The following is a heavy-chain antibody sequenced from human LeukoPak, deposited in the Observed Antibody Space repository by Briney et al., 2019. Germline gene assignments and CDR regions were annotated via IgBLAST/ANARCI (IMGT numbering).Heavy chain of an antibody. CDR1: GFTFSNYT. J-gene: IGHJ4*02. CDR3: ARGSTYYYDSGSSRPHYFYN. Sequence: GGSLRLSCAASGFTFSNYTMHWVRQAPGKGLEWVSLISSGGTYEYYADSVKGRFTIPRDDSKTTLYLQLNSLRAEDTAGYYCARGSTYYYDSGSSRPHYFYNWGEGTLVTVSS. V-gene: IGHV3-30*01. CDR2: ISSGGTYE. D-gene: IGHD3-10*01.